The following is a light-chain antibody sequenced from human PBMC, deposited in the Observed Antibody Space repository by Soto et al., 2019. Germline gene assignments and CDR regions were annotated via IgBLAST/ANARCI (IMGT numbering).Light chain of an antibody. CDR2: SND. CDR1: TSNIGTNT. CDR3: ATWDDSRNVV. J-gene: IGLJ2*01. V-gene: IGLV1-44*01. Sequence: QFVLTQSPSACGTPGQRVSISCSGSTSNIGTNTVSWYQHVPGTAPKLLIYSNDQRPSAVPGRFSGSKSGTSASLAISGLLSEDEADYYCATWDDSRNVVFGGGTKLTV.